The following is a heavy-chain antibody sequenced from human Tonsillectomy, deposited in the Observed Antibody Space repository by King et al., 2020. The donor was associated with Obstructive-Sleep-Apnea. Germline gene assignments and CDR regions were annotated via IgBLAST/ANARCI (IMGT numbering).Heavy chain of an antibody. J-gene: IGHJ4*02. CDR3: ARLGSGWSFDF. Sequence: VQLVESGGGVVQPGRSLRLSCATSGFTFSSYGIDWVRQAPGKGREWVAVIWYAGSNKYYAASVKGRFTISKDFSKNTVYLQMNNLRADDSGVYFCARLGSGWSFDFWGQGTQVIVPS. CDR1: GFTFSSYG. CDR2: IWYAGSNK. D-gene: IGHD6-19*01. V-gene: IGHV3-33*01.